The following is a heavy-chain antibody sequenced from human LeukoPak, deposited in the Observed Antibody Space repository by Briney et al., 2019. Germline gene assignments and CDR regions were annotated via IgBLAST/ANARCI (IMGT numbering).Heavy chain of an antibody. CDR2: ISDSGSDT. J-gene: IGHJ4*02. V-gene: IGHV3-23*01. CDR1: GFTFSTYG. CDR3: AKRVPYSSSSVYFDS. D-gene: IGHD6-6*01. Sequence: PGGSLRLSCAASGFTFSTYGLSWVRQTPGKGLEWVSAISDSGSDTYCTDSVKGRFTISRDNSRNTLYLQMNSLRAEDTAVYYCAKRVPYSSSSVYFDSWGQGTLVTVSS.